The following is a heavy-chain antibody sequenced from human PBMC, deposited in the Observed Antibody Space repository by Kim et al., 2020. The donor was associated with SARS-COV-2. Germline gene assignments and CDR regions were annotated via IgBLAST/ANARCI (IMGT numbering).Heavy chain of an antibody. V-gene: IGHV1-18*01. J-gene: IGHJ3*02. CDR3: ARGGSSWYLLDAFDI. D-gene: IGHD6-13*01. Sequence: AQKLRGRITIATDTSTSTAYMELRSMRSDDTAVYYCARGGSSWYLLDAFDIWGQGTMVTVSS.